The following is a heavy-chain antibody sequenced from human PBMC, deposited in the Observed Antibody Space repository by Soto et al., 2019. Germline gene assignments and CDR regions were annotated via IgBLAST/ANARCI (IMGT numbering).Heavy chain of an antibody. J-gene: IGHJ4*02. V-gene: IGHV3-11*01. Sequence: PGGSLRLSCAASGFNFSDYYMSLIRQAPGKGLGWVSYISSSGSIIYYADSMKGRFTISRNNTKNSLYMQLNSLRAEDTAVYYCARDLGYYASDGYFDYWGQGTLVTVS. D-gene: IGHD3-22*01. CDR1: GFNFSDYY. CDR3: ARDLGYYASDGYFDY. CDR2: ISSSGSII.